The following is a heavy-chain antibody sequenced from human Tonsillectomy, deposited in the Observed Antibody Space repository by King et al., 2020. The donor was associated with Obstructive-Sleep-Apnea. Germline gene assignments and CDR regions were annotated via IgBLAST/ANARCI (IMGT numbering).Heavy chain of an antibody. CDR3: ARPYGRIVAVATGCHFQH. V-gene: IGHV3-30*04. CDR2: ISYDGSNK. Sequence: VQLVESGGGVVQPGRSLRLSCAASGFTFSSYAFHWVRQAPGKGLEWVAVISYDGSNKYYADSVKGRFTISRDNSKNTLFLQMNSLRAEDTAIYYCARPYGRIVAVATGCHFQHWGQGTLVTVSS. J-gene: IGHJ1*01. D-gene: IGHD6-19*01. CDR1: GFTFSSYA.